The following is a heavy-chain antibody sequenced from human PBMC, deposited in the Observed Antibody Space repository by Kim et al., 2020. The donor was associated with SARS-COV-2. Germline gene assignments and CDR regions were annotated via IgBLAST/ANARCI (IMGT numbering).Heavy chain of an antibody. D-gene: IGHD6-19*01. V-gene: IGHV4-59*01. CDR3: ARVVVSGVGAFDI. J-gene: IGHJ3*02. Sequence: YTPSLKSRVTISVDTSKNQFSLKLSSVTAADTAVYYCARVVVSGVGAFDIWGQGTMVTVSS.